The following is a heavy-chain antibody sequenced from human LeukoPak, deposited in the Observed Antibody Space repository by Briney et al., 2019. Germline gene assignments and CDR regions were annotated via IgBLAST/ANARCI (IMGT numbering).Heavy chain of an antibody. Sequence: GGSLRLSCAASGFTFSDYYMSWVRQAPGKGLEWVSVIYSGGSTYYADSVKGRFTISRDNSKNTLYLQMNSLRAEDTAVYYCARGTLYGSGSLWGQGTLVTVSS. CDR3: ARGTLYGSGSL. V-gene: IGHV3-53*01. J-gene: IGHJ4*02. D-gene: IGHD3-10*01. CDR1: GFTFSDYY. CDR2: IYSGGST.